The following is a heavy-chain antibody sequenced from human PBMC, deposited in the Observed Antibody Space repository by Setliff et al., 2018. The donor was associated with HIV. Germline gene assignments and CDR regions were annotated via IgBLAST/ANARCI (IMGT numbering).Heavy chain of an antibody. CDR2: LSATGVTT. Sequence: GGSLRLSCVASGFSFSTYSMSWVRQGPGKGLEWVSGLSATGVTTHYADAVKGRFTISRDNSRNTLFLQMNNLRPEDTATYYCVRDPIEGSPDYFDYWGQGALVTVSS. J-gene: IGHJ4*02. CDR1: GFSFSTYS. D-gene: IGHD1-26*01. CDR3: VRDPIEGSPDYFDY. V-gene: IGHV3-23*01.